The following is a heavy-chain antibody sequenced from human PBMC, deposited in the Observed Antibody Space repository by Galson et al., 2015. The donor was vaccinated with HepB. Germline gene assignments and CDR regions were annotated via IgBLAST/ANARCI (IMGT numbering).Heavy chain of an antibody. CDR3: AKERDVIAADPSLDS. CDR1: GFTFSRYG. CDR2: ISYDGNNR. D-gene: IGHD2-15*01. Sequence: SLRLSCATSGFTFSRYGMHWVRQAPGKGLEWVAVISYDGNNRNYADSVKGRVTISRDNSNNTLFLQMNRLRTEDTAIYYCAKERDVIAADPSLDSWGQGAPVTVSS. J-gene: IGHJ4*02. V-gene: IGHV3-30*18.